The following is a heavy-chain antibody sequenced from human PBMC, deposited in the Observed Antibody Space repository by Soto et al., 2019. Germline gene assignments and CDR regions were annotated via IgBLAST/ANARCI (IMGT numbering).Heavy chain of an antibody. J-gene: IGHJ4*02. D-gene: IGHD2-2*01. V-gene: IGHV3-15*01. Sequence: GGSLRLSCAASGFTFSNAWMSWVRQAPGKGLEWVGRIKSKTDGGTTDYAAPVKGRFTISRDDSKNTLYLQMNSLKTEDTAVYYCTTDGSWYCSSTSCFFDYWGQGTLVTVSS. CDR3: TTDGSWYCSSTSCFFDY. CDR2: IKSKTDGGTT. CDR1: GFTFSNAW.